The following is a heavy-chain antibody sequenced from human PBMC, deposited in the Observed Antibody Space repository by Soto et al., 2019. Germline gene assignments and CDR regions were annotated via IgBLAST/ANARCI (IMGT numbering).Heavy chain of an antibody. CDR2: ISGSGGST. CDR3: AKDGYSNYDPYYFDY. V-gene: IGHV3-23*01. J-gene: IGHJ4*02. D-gene: IGHD4-4*01. CDR1: GFTFSSYA. Sequence: SGGSLRLSCAASGFTFSSYAMSWVRQAPGKGLEWVSAISGSGGSTYYADSVKGRFTISRDNSKNTLYLQMNSLRAEDTAVYYCAKDGYSNYDPYYFDYWGQGTLVTVSS.